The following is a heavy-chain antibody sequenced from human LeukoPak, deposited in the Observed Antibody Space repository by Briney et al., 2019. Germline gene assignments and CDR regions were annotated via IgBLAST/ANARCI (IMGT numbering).Heavy chain of an antibody. J-gene: IGHJ4*02. CDR2: INPSGGST. CDR1: GYTFTSYY. D-gene: IGHD2-21*01. Sequence: ASVKVSCKASGYTFTSYYMHWRRQAPGQGLEWMGIINPSGGSTTYAQMFQGRVTMTRDTSTRTVYMELSSLRSEDTAAYYCAREGEVIVTDNLFYWGQGTLVTVSS. CDR3: AREGEVIVTDNLFY. V-gene: IGHV1-46*01.